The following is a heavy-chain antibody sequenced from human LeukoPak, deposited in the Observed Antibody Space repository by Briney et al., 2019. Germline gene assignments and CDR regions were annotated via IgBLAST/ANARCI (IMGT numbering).Heavy chain of an antibody. CDR1: GGTFSSYS. D-gene: IGHD1-26*01. CDR3: ARISLGAIWGYYYGMDV. Sequence: GASVTVSCKASGGTFSSYSISWVRQAPGQGLEWMGGIIPIFDTADYAQKFQGRVTITADESTSTAHMELSSLRSEDTAVFYCARISLGAIWGYYYGMDVWGQGTTVTVSS. CDR2: IIPIFDTA. V-gene: IGHV1-69*01. J-gene: IGHJ6*02.